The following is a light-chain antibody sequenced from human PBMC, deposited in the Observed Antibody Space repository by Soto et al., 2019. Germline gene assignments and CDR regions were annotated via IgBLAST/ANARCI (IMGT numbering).Light chain of an antibody. Sequence: QSALTQPPSASGSPGQSVTISCTGASSDVGGYDFVSWYQQHPGKAPKLMIYDVTKRPSGVPDRFSDSTSGNTASLTVSGHQADDDADYYCSSYAGSSLPVAFGGGTKLTVL. CDR3: SSYAGSSLPVA. V-gene: IGLV2-8*01. CDR2: DVT. J-gene: IGLJ2*01. CDR1: SSDVGGYDF.